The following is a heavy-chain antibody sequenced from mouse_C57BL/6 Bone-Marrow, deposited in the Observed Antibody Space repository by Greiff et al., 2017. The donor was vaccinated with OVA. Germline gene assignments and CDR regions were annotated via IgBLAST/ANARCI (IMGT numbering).Heavy chain of an antibody. J-gene: IGHJ2*01. Sequence: VQLQQSGPELVKPGASVKLSCKASGYTFTSYDINWVKQRPGQGLEWIGWIDPRDGSNKYNEKFKGKATLTVDTYSSTAYMELHSLTSEDSAVYFCARSLLLRYPLRNYFDYWGQGTTLTVSS. CDR1: GYTFTSYD. CDR3: ARSLLLRYPLRNYFDY. CDR2: IDPRDGSN. V-gene: IGHV1-85*01. D-gene: IGHD1-1*01.